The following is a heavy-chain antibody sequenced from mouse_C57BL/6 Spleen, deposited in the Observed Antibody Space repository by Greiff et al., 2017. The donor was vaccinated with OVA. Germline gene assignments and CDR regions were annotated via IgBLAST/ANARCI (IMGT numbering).Heavy chain of an antibody. Sequence: EVQGVESGGGLVQPGGSLKLSCAASGFTFSDYYMYWVRQTPEKRLEWVAYISNGGGSTYYPDTVKGRFTISRDNAKNTLYLQMSRLKSEDTAMYYCARPLDYGSSYPFAYWGQGTLVIVSA. CDR3: ARPLDYGSSYPFAY. V-gene: IGHV5-12*01. J-gene: IGHJ3*01. CDR1: GFTFSDYY. D-gene: IGHD1-1*01. CDR2: ISNGGGST.